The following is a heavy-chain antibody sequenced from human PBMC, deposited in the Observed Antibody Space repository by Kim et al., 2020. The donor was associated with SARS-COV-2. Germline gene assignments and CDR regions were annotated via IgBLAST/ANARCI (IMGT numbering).Heavy chain of an antibody. V-gene: IGHV3-64D*06. CDR3: VKGPGGFGELSYFDY. J-gene: IGHJ4*02. CDR2: ISSNGGST. Sequence: GGSLRLSCSASGFTFSSYAMHWVRQAPGKGLEYVSAISSNGGSTYYADSVKGRFTISRDNSKNTLYLQMSSLRAEDTAVYYCVKGPGGFGELSYFDYWGQGTLVTVSS. CDR1: GFTFSSYA. D-gene: IGHD3-10*01.